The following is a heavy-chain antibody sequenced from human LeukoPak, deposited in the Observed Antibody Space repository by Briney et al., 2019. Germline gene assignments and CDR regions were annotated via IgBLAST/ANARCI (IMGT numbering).Heavy chain of an antibody. CDR3: ARYCSGGSCFDH. J-gene: IGHJ4*02. V-gene: IGHV3-7*03. D-gene: IGHD2-15*01. Sequence: GGSLRLSCAASGFTFSSYWMSWVRQAPGKGLEWVANINQYGSEEYYVDSVKGRFTISRDNAKNSLYLQMKSLRAEDTAVYYCARYCSGGSCFDHWGQGTLVTVSS. CDR2: INQYGSEE. CDR1: GFTFSSYW.